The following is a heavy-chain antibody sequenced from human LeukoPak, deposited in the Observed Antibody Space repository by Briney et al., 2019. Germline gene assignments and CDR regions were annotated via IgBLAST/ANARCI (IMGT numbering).Heavy chain of an antibody. J-gene: IGHJ4*02. CDR2: MYVSGRS. CDR1: GDSINNDTYY. Sequence: TLSLTCIVSGDSINNDTYYWNWIRQPAGKGLGWIWRMYVSGRSNYSPGLKRRVSISVDTSKIQFSLRLSSVTAADTATYFCARGSYIISSGYYRPFDNWGQGIRVIVSS. V-gene: IGHV4-61*02. CDR3: ARGSYIISSGYYRPFDN. D-gene: IGHD3-3*01.